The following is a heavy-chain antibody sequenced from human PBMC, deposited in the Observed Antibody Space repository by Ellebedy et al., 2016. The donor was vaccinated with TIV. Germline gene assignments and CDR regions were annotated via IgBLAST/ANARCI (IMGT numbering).Heavy chain of an antibody. J-gene: IGHJ3*02. CDR1: GYTFTGYY. CDR2: INPNSGGT. V-gene: IGHV1-2*02. D-gene: IGHD1-26*01. Sequence: AASVKVSCKASGYTFTGYYMHWVRQAPGQGLEWMGWINPNSGGTNYAQKFQGRVTMTRDTSISTAYMELSRLRSDDTAVYYCARDQDRRELRYDAFDIWGQGTMVTVSS. CDR3: ARDQDRRELRYDAFDI.